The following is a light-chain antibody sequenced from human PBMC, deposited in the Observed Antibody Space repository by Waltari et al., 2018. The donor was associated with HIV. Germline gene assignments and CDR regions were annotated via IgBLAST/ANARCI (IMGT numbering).Light chain of an antibody. CDR2: DNH. Sequence: HSVLTHPPAVSADPCLRVTIPCSGTSSNIAHNFIPWYQKLPGTAPKLLIFDNHKRPSGVSDRFSASKSATSATLDITGLHTGDEAEYYCGTWDTSLNAGVFGGGTKVSVL. CDR3: GTWDTSLNAGV. CDR1: SSNIAHNF. V-gene: IGLV1-51*01. J-gene: IGLJ2*01.